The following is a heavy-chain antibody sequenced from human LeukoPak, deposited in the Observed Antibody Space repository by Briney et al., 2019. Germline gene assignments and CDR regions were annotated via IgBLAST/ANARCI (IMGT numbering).Heavy chain of an antibody. V-gene: IGHV3-30*09. J-gene: IGHJ4*02. D-gene: IGHD3-22*01. Sequence: PGGSLRLSCAASGFTFSHYGMHWVRQAPGKGLEWVAVISYDGTEKEAADSVKGRFAISRDNSKNTLYLQMNRLRAEDTALYYCAKGPYDSTGYYYPFDYWGQGTLVTVSS. CDR2: ISYDGTEK. CDR3: AKGPYDSTGYYYPFDY. CDR1: GFTFSHYG.